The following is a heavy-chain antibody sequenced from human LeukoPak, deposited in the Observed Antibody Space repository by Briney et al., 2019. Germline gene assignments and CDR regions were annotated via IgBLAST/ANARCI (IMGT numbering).Heavy chain of an antibody. CDR3: ARIVSGWSFDY. CDR2: ISYDGNNI. D-gene: IGHD6-19*01. V-gene: IGHV3-30-3*01. J-gene: IGHJ4*02. CDR1: GCTFSIYA. Sequence: PGGSLRLSCAASGCTFSIYAMHWVRQAPGKGLEWVAIISYDGNNIAYADSVKGRFTISRDNAKNSLILQMNSLRDEDTAVYYCARIVSGWSFDYWGQGTLVTVSS.